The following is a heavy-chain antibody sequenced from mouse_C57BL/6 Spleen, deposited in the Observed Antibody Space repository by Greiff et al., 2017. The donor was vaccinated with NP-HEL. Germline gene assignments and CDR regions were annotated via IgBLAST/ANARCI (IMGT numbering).Heavy chain of an antibody. Sequence: DVQLQESGPGLVKPSQTVFLTCTVTGISITTGNYRWSWIRQFPGNKLEWIGYIYYSGTITYNPSLTSRTTITRDTPKNQFFLEMNSLTAEDTATYYCARENYGSSYHYAMDYWGQGTSVTVSS. CDR2: IYYSGTI. CDR3: ARENYGSSYHYAMDY. J-gene: IGHJ4*01. CDR1: GISITTGNYR. D-gene: IGHD1-1*01. V-gene: IGHV3-5*01.